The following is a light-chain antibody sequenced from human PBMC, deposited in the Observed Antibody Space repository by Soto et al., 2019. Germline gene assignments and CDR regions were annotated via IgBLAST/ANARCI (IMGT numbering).Light chain of an antibody. Sequence: QSVLTQPASVSGFPGQSITISCTGASSDIGGYDYVSWYQQHPGKAPKLIIYDVSGRPSGVSNRFSGSKSANTASLTISGLQPEDEADYHCSSYTSTSAPYVFGTGTKLTVL. CDR2: DVS. J-gene: IGLJ1*01. CDR1: SSDIGGYDY. CDR3: SSYTSTSAPYV. V-gene: IGLV2-14*03.